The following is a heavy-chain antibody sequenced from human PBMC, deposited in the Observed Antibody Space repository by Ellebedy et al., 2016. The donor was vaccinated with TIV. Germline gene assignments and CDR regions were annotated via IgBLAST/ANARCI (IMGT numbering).Heavy chain of an antibody. CDR1: GFTFSSYG. D-gene: IGHD4-17*01. V-gene: IGHV3-33*01. CDR3: ARDQSEQDYGDYHSFDY. J-gene: IGHJ4*02. Sequence: GESLKISXAASGFTFSSYGMHWVRQAPGKGLEWVAVIWYDGSNKYYADSVKGRFTISRDNSKNTLYLQMNSLRAEDTAVYYCARDQSEQDYGDYHSFDYWGQGTLVTVST. CDR2: IWYDGSNK.